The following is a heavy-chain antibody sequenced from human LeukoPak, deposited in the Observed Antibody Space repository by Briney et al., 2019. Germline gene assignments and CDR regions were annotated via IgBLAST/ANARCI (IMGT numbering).Heavy chain of an antibody. V-gene: IGHV3-21*06. Sequence: GGSLRLSCEASGLTFSFYTMNWVRQAPGKGLEWVSSISDGGSEIYYSDSVKGRFAVSRDDAQNSLSLQMNSLRVEDTGIYYCAKGKSGSYYFYMDVWGKGSTVTVSS. CDR3: AKGKSGSYYFYMDV. J-gene: IGHJ6*03. CDR1: GLTFSFYT. CDR2: ISDGGSEI.